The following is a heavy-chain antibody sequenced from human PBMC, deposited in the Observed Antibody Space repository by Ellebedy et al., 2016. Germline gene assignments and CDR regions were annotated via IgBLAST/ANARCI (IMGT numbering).Heavy chain of an antibody. V-gene: IGHV3-9*01. Sequence: SLKISXAASGFTFDDYAMHWVRQAPGKGLEWVSGISWNSGSIGYADSVKGRFTISRDNAKNSLYLQMNSLRAEDTALYYCAKDMVNIGSSPSAYYYYYYMDVWGKGTTVTVSS. J-gene: IGHJ6*03. CDR3: AKDMVNIGSSPSAYYYYYYMDV. D-gene: IGHD6-6*01. CDR1: GFTFDDYA. CDR2: ISWNSGSI.